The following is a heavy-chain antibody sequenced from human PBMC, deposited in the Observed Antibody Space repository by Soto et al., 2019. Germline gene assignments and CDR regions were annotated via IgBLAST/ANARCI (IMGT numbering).Heavy chain of an antibody. Sequence: GASVKVSCKASGYTFTSYAMHLVRQAPGQRLEWMGWINAGNGNTKYSQKFQGRVTITRDTSASTAYMELSSLRSEDTAVYYCARDGPWERVAGFDYWGQGTLVTVSS. CDR1: GYTFTSYA. V-gene: IGHV1-3*01. D-gene: IGHD6-19*01. CDR3: ARDGPWERVAGFDY. J-gene: IGHJ4*02. CDR2: INAGNGNT.